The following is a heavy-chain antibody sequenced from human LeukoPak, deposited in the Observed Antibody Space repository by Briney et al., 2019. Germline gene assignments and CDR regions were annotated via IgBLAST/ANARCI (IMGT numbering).Heavy chain of an antibody. CDR1: GGSISSGGYS. CDR2: IYHSGST. J-gene: IGHJ3*02. V-gene: IGHV4-30-2*01. D-gene: IGHD2-2*02. Sequence: PSETLSLTCAVSGGSISSGGYSWSWIRQPPGKGLEWIGYIYHSGSTYYNPSLKSRVTISVGRSKNQFSLKLSSVTAADTAVYYCARQEYCSSTSCYRRGDAFDIWGQGTMVTVSS. CDR3: ARQEYCSSTSCYRRGDAFDI.